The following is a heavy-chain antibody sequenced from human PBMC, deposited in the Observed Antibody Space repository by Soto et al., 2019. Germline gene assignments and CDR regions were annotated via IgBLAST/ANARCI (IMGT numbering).Heavy chain of an antibody. D-gene: IGHD4-17*01. CDR3: ARAPTGYYYYYMAV. CDR1: GGSFSGYY. Sequence: SETLSLTCAVYGGSFSGYYWSWIRQPPGKGLEWIGEINHSGSTNYNPSLKSRVTISVDTSKNQFSLKLSSVTAADTAVYYCARAPTGYYYYYMAVRGKRTTVTVSS. CDR2: INHSGST. V-gene: IGHV4-34*01. J-gene: IGHJ6*03.